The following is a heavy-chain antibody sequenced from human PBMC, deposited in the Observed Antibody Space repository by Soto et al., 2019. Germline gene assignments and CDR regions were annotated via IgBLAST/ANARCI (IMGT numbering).Heavy chain of an antibody. CDR2: IYYRGNT. V-gene: IGHV4-59*08. Sequence: SETLSLTCTVSGGSISTYYWSWIRQPPGKGLEWIGYIYYRGNTNYNPSFKSRVTISLDTSKNQFSLRLGSVTAADTAVYYCARHPGYYDVLTGYSTYYFESWGQGTLVTVSS. CDR1: GGSISTYY. CDR3: ARHPGYYDVLTGYSTYYFES. D-gene: IGHD3-9*01. J-gene: IGHJ4*02.